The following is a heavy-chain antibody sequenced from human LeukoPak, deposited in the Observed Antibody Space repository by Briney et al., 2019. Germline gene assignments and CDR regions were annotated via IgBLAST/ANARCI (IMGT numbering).Heavy chain of an antibody. CDR3: ARAHYDILTGLSYYFDY. CDR1: GFIFSSYW. J-gene: IGHJ4*02. CDR2: INTDGSST. Sequence: GGSLRLSCAASGFIFSSYWMHWVRHAPGKGLAWVSRINTDGSSTSYADSVKGRFTISRDNAKNTLYLQMNSLRAEDTAVYYCARAHYDILTGLSYYFDYWGQGSLVTVSS. V-gene: IGHV3-74*01. D-gene: IGHD3-9*01.